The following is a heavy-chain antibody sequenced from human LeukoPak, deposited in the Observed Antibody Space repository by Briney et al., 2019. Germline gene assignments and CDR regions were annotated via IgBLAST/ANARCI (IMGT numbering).Heavy chain of an antibody. CDR1: GGSFSGYY. J-gene: IGHJ4*02. Sequence: SETLSLTCAVYGGSFSGYYWSWIRQPPGKGLEWIAEINHSGSTNYNPSLKSRVTISVDTSKNQFSLKLSSVTAADTAVYYCARGLSAVAGKGYWGQGTLVTVSS. CDR3: ARGLSAVAGKGY. CDR2: INHSGST. D-gene: IGHD6-19*01. V-gene: IGHV4-34*01.